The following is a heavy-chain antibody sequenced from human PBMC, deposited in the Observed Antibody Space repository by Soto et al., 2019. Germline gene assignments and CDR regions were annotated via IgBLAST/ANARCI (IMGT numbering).Heavy chain of an antibody. V-gene: IGHV3-21*01. J-gene: IGHJ4*02. Sequence: EVQLVESGGGLVKPGGSLRLSCAASGFTFSSYSMNWVRQAPGKGLEWVSSISSSSSYIYYADSVKGRFTISRDNAKNSLYLQMNSLRAEDTAVYYCARDHPHAQMATIWWGFFDYWGQGTLVTVSS. D-gene: IGHD2-21*01. CDR1: GFTFSSYS. CDR3: ARDHPHAQMATIWWGFFDY. CDR2: ISSSSSYI.